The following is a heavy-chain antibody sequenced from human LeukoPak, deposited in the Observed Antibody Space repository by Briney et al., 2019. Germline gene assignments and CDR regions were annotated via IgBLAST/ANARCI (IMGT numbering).Heavy chain of an antibody. CDR3: ARVDSGIDLYYMDV. Sequence: GGSQRLSCAASGFTFKNYWMSWVRQAPGKGLEWVAHINQDGTEKYHVDSVRGRFTISRDNPKNSLYLQMNSLRLEDTAVYYCARVDSGIDLYYMDVWAKGTTVTVSS. D-gene: IGHD3-10*01. J-gene: IGHJ6*03. CDR1: GFTFKNYW. V-gene: IGHV3-7*01. CDR2: INQDGTEK.